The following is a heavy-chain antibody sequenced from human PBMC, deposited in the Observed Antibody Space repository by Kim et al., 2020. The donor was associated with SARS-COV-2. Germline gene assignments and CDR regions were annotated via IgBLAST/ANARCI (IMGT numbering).Heavy chain of an antibody. CDR3: AKSGGLLWSHFDY. J-gene: IGHJ4*02. V-gene: IGHV3-30*18. D-gene: IGHD3-10*01. Sequence: GGSLRLSCAASGFTFSSYGMHWVRQAPGKGLEWVAVISYDGSNKYYADSVKGRFTISRDNSKNTLYLQMNSLRAEDTAVYYCAKSGGLLWSHFDYWGQGTLVTVSS. CDR2: ISYDGSNK. CDR1: GFTFSSYG.